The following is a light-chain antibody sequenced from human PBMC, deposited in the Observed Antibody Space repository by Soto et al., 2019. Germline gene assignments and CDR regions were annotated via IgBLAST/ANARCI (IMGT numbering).Light chain of an antibody. CDR3: QQFGSPPPMYP. Sequence: EIVLTQSPGTLSLSPGERATLSCRASQSINSNFVAWYQQKPGQAPRLLIYGASSRATGIPDRFSGSGSGTDFTLTISRLEPEDFAVYYCQQFGSPPPMYPFGQGTKLEIE. CDR1: QSINSNF. J-gene: IGKJ2*01. CDR2: GAS. V-gene: IGKV3-20*01.